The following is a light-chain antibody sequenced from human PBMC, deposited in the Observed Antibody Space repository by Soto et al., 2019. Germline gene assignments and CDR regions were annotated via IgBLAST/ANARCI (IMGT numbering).Light chain of an antibody. Sequence: ESVLTQSPGTLSMSPGERATLSCRASQSVSSSYSAWYQQKPGQAPRLLIYGASRRATDIPDRFSGSGSGTDFTLTISRLEPEDFAVYYCQQYGSSPFTFGPGTKVDIK. J-gene: IGKJ3*01. CDR1: QSVSSSY. V-gene: IGKV3-20*01. CDR3: QQYGSSPFT. CDR2: GAS.